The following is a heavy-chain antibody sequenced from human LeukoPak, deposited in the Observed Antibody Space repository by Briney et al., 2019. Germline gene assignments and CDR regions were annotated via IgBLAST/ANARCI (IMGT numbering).Heavy chain of an antibody. CDR1: GFTFSSYA. CDR3: ARALPRYRERGSFDY. CDR2: ISYDGSNK. D-gene: IGHD1-1*01. V-gene: IGHV3-30*04. Sequence: GRSLRLSCAASGFTFSSYAMHWVRQAPGKGLEWVAVISYDGSNKYYADSVKGRFTISGDNSKNTLYLQMNSLRAEDTAVYYCARALPRYRERGSFDYWGQGTLVTVSS. J-gene: IGHJ4*02.